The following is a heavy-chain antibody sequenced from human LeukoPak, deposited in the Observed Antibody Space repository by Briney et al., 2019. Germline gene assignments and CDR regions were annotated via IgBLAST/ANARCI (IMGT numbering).Heavy chain of an antibody. D-gene: IGHD3-22*01. J-gene: IGHJ4*02. Sequence: GGPLRLSCAASGFTFTSYAMSWVGQAPGKGLEWVSAISGSGGSTSYADSVKGRFTISRDNSKNTLYLQMNSLRAEDTAVYYCAKVKNYYDSSGLDYWGQGTLVTVSS. CDR1: GFTFTSYA. CDR2: ISGSGGST. V-gene: IGHV3-23*01. CDR3: AKVKNYYDSSGLDY.